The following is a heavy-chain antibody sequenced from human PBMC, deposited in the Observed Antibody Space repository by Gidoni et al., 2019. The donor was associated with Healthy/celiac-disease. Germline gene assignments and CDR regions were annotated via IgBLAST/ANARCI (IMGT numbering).Heavy chain of an antibody. D-gene: IGHD4-17*01. CDR1: GYTFTSYA. J-gene: IGHJ3*02. Sequence: QVQLVQSGSELKKPGASVKVSCKASGYTFTSYAMNWVRQAPGQGLEWMGWINTNTGNPTYAQGFTGRFVFSLDTSVSTAYLQISSLKAEDTAVYYCASWGDKHDYGDSAAFDIWGQGTMVTVSS. CDR2: INTNTGNP. V-gene: IGHV7-4-1*02. CDR3: ASWGDKHDYGDSAAFDI.